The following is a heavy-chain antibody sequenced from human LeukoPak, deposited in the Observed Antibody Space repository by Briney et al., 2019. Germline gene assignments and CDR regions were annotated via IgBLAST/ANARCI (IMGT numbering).Heavy chain of an antibody. V-gene: IGHV4-61*02. J-gene: IGHJ3*02. CDR3: ARYCSGGSCYPMFSAFDI. CDR2: IYTSGST. CDR1: GASFSSGGYY. D-gene: IGHD2-15*01. Sequence: PSETLSLTCTVSGASFSSGGYYWSWIRQPAGKGLVWIGRIYTSGSTNYNPSLKSRVTMSVDTSKNQFSLKLSSVTAADTAVYYCARYCSGGSCYPMFSAFDIWGQGTMVTVSS.